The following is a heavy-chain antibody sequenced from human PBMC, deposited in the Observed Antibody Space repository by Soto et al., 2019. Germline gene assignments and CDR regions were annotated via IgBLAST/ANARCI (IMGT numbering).Heavy chain of an antibody. D-gene: IGHD2-21*02. CDR1: GLTFSNYY. CDR3: AREETAWPLAYGLDV. Sequence: GGSLRLSCAVSGLTFSNYYIHWVRQAPGKGLEWVSSIRSGRDTFYADSVKGRFSISRDDSTSSVSLQMNSLRGEETAVYFCAREETAWPLAYGLDVWGQGTKVTVSS. CDR2: IRSGRDT. V-gene: IGHV3-21*01. J-gene: IGHJ6*02.